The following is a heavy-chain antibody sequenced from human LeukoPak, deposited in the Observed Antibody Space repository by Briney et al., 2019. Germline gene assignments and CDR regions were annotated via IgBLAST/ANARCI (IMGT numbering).Heavy chain of an antibody. CDR1: GFTFSSSA. CDR2: ISRSSDLI. V-gene: IGHV3-48*01. D-gene: IGHD2-2*01. Sequence: GGSLRLSCAASGFTFSSSAMHWVRQAPGKGLEWVSFISRSSDLIYYADSVKGRFTISRDNAENSLYLQMNSLRVEDMAVYYCARDRYCSSTSCYFYGMDVWGQGTTVTVSS. J-gene: IGHJ6*02. CDR3: ARDRYCSSTSCYFYGMDV.